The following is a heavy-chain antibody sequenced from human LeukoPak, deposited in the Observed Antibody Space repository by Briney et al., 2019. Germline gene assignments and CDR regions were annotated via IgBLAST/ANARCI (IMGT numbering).Heavy chain of an antibody. CDR1: GFMFDDYG. J-gene: IGHJ3*02. CDR3: ARNGTHYYDSSGLDAFDI. CDR2: INWNGGST. Sequence: GGSLRLSCAASGFMFDDYGVSWVRQVPGKGLEWVSGINWNGGSTGYADSVKGRFTISRDNAKNSLYLQMNSLRAEDTALYYCARNGTHYYDSSGLDAFDIWGQGTMVTVSS. D-gene: IGHD3-22*01. V-gene: IGHV3-20*04.